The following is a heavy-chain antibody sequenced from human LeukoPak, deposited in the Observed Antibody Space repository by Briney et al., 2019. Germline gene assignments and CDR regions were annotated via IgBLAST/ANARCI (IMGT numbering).Heavy chain of an antibody. J-gene: IGHJ6*03. V-gene: IGHV4-4*07. D-gene: IGHD3-10*01. CDR1: GGSISSYY. Sequence: SETLSLTCTVSGGSISSYYWSWIRQPAGKGLEWIGRIYTSGSTNYIPSLKSRVTISVDKSKNQFSLKLTSVTAADTAVYYCARESLLWFGELSSSYYMDVWGKGTTVTVSS. CDR3: ARESLLWFGELSSSYYMDV. CDR2: IYTSGST.